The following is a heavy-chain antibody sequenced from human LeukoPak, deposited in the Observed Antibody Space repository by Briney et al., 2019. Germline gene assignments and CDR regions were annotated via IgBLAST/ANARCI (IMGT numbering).Heavy chain of an antibody. CDR1: GFTFSSYA. CDR2: ISGSGGST. J-gene: IGHJ4*02. Sequence: GGSLRLSCAASGFTFSSYAMSWVRQAPGKGLEWVSAISGSGGSTYYADSVKGRFTISRDNSKTTLDLQMNSLRAEDTAVYSCANLAAYDYGDSDYWGQGTLVTVSS. V-gene: IGHV3-23*01. CDR3: ANLAAYDYGDSDY. D-gene: IGHD4-17*01.